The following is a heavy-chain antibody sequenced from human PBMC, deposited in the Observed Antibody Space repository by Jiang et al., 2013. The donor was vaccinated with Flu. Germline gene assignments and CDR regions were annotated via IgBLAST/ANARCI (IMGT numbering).Heavy chain of an antibody. V-gene: IGHV3-49*03. CDR3: TRDLVRDVILIPATYFDY. Sequence: VQLVESGGGLVQPGRSLRLSCTASGFSFGDYAVSWLRQAPGKGLELVGFIRNKLYRGTTDYAASVKGRFTISRDDSKSIAYLQMSSLKTEDTAVYYCTRDLVRDVILIPATYFDYWGQGALVTVSS. D-gene: IGHD2-2*01. CDR2: IRNKLYRGTT. CDR1: GFSFGDYA. J-gene: IGHJ4*02.